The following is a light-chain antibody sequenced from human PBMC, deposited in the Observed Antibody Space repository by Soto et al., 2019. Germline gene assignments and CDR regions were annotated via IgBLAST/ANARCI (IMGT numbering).Light chain of an antibody. CDR3: RLYYGGALGV. Sequence: QTVVTQLPSLTVSPGGTVTLTCASSTGAVTRSHYPNWVQQKPGQVPKSRIYSTSDKHSWTPARCSGSLLGGKAALTLSSVQREDEAEYYCRLYYGGALGVFGGGTKLTVL. CDR2: STS. CDR1: TGAVTRSHY. V-gene: IGLV7-43*01. J-gene: IGLJ2*01.